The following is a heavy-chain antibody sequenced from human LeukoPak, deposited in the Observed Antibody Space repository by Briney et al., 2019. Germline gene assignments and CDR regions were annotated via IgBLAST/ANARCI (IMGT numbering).Heavy chain of an antibody. J-gene: IGHJ3*02. CDR3: ARDRKTAHDAFDI. Sequence: GGSLRLSCAASGFTFSSYGMHWVRQAPGKGLEWVAVIWYDGSNKYYADSVKGRFTISRDNSKNTLYLQMNSLGAEDTAVYYCARDRKTAHDAFDIWGQGTMVTVSS. CDR2: IWYDGSNK. V-gene: IGHV3-33*01. CDR1: GFTFSSYG.